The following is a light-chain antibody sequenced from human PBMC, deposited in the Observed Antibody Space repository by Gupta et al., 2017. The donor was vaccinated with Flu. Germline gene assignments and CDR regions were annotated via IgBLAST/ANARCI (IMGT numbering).Light chain of an antibody. CDR2: KAS. CDR3: QQYDAYPWT. V-gene: IGKV1-5*03. J-gene: IGKJ1*01. CDR1: QSISDW. Sequence: DIQMTQPPSTLSASLGDRVTITCRASQSISDWLTWYQQKPGTAPKLLIYKASTLESGVPSRFSGSGSGTEFTLTINNLQPDDFATYFCQQYDAYPWTFGQGTKVEIK.